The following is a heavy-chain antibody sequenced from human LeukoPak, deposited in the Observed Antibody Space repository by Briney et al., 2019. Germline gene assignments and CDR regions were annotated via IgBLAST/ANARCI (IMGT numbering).Heavy chain of an antibody. CDR1: GFTVSSNY. CDR2: IHSDGAT. D-gene: IGHD5-12*01. V-gene: IGHV3-53*01. Sequence: GGSLRLSCAVSGFTVSSNYMSWVRQAPGKGLEWVSVIHSDGATHYADSVKGRFTISRDTSKNTLYLQMNSLRAEDTAVYYCASTSIIRGYDHDQYYWGQGTLVTVSS. J-gene: IGHJ4*02. CDR3: ASTSIIRGYDHDQYY.